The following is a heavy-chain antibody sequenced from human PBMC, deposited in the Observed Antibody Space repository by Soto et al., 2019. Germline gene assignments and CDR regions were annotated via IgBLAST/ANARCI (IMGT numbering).Heavy chain of an antibody. J-gene: IGHJ4*02. CDR2: IYYSGST. Sequence: QVQLQESGPGLVKPSQTLSLTCTVSGGSISSGGYYWSWIRQHPGKGLEWIGYIYYSGSTHYNPSLKSRVTISVDTSKNQFSLKLSSVTAADTAVYYCARVEYSSSCWYFDYWGQGTLVTVSS. V-gene: IGHV4-31*03. CDR3: ARVEYSSSCWYFDY. CDR1: GGSISSGGYY. D-gene: IGHD6-6*01.